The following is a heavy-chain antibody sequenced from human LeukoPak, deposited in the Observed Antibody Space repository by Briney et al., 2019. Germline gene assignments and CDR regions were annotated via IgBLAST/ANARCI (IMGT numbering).Heavy chain of an antibody. Sequence: GGSLRLSCSASGFTFSRYAMYWVRQAPGKGLEYVSAISSNGGSTYYPDSVKGRFTISRDNSKNTLYLQMSSLRAEDTAVYFCVKDFYGSGSYSGSSAFDIWGQGTMVTVSS. CDR1: GFTFSRYA. V-gene: IGHV3-64D*06. J-gene: IGHJ3*02. CDR3: VKDFYGSGSYSGSSAFDI. D-gene: IGHD3-10*01. CDR2: ISSNGGST.